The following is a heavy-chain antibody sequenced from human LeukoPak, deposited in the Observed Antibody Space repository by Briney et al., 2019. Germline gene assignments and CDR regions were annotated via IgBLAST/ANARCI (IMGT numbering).Heavy chain of an antibody. J-gene: IGHJ4*02. V-gene: IGHV3-30*18. Sequence: PGGSLRLSCAASGFTFSSYGMHWVRQAPGKGLEWVAVISYDGSNKYYADSVKGRFTISRDNSKDPLYLQMNSLRAEDTAVYYCAKVRPVGGSYPGIFDYWGQGTLVTVSS. CDR2: ISYDGSNK. CDR1: GFTFSSYG. CDR3: AKVRPVGGSYPGIFDY. D-gene: IGHD1-26*01.